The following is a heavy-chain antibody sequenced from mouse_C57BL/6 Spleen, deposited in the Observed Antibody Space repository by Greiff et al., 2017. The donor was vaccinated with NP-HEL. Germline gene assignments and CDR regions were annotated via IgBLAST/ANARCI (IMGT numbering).Heavy chain of an antibody. CDR3: ARGIYDGYYLYYFDY. CDR2: IYPGSGST. Sequence: QVQLQQPGAELVKPGASVKMSCKASGYTFTSYWITWVKQRPGQGLEWIGDIYPGSGSTNYNEKFKSKATLTVDTSSSTAYMQLSSLTSEDSAVYYWARGIYDGYYLYYFDYWGQGTTLTVSS. D-gene: IGHD2-3*01. CDR1: GYTFTSYW. J-gene: IGHJ2*01. V-gene: IGHV1-55*01.